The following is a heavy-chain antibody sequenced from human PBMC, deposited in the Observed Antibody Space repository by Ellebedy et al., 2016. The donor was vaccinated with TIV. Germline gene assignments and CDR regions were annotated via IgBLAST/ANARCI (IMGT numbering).Heavy chain of an antibody. D-gene: IGHD3-10*01. CDR2: IYYSGNT. V-gene: IGHV4-39*01. CDR1: GGSISSSSYY. J-gene: IGHJ5*02. Sequence: MPSETLSLTCTVSGGSISSSSYYWGWIRQPPGKGLEWIGSIYYSGNTYYKPSLKSRVTISVDTSRNQFSLKLSSVTAADTAVYFCARHALFRGWFDPWGQGTLVTVSS. CDR3: ARHALFRGWFDP.